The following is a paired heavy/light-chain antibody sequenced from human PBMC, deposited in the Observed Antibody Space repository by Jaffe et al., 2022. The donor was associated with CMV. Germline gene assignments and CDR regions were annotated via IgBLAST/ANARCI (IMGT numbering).Light chain of an antibody. CDR2: GAS. Sequence: EIVLTQSPGTLSLSPGERATLSCRASQSVSSSYLAWYQQKPGQAPRLLIYGASSRATGIPDRFSGSGSGTDFTLTISRLEPEDFAVYYCQQYGSFLWTFGQGTKVEIK. V-gene: IGKV3-20*01. J-gene: IGKJ1*01. CDR3: QQYGSFLWT. CDR1: QSVSSSY.
Heavy chain of an antibody. CDR3: ATQLRFLEWLSPPWYFDL. CDR1: GYSFTSYW. V-gene: IGHV5-51*01. J-gene: IGHJ2*01. D-gene: IGHD3-3*01. Sequence: EVQLVQSGAEVKKPGESLKISCKGSGYSFTSYWIGWVRQMPGKGLEWMGIIYPGDSDTRYSPSFQGQVTISADKSISTAYLQWSSLKASDTAMYYCATQLRFLEWLSPPWYFDLWGRGTLVTVSS. CDR2: IYPGDSDT.